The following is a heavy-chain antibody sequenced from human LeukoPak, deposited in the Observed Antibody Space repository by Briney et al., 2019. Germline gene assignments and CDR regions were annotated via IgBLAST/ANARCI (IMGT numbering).Heavy chain of an antibody. CDR3: AKRGEATESGSYPYYFDY. V-gene: IGHV3-23*01. CDR2: LCGRGGST. CDR1: GFTFYRYA. Sequence: PGGSLRLSCSASGFTFYRYALRRVPTTPARGREGVSDLCGRGGSTYCADTVKGRFTISRDNSKNTLYLQMNSLRAEDTAVYYCAKRGEATESGSYPYYFDYWGQGTLVTVSS. J-gene: IGHJ4*02. D-gene: IGHD1-26*01.